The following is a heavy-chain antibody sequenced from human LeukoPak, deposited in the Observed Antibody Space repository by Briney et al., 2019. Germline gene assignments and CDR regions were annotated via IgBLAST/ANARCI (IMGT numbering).Heavy chain of an antibody. J-gene: IGHJ4*02. Sequence: GGSQRLSCAASGFTFSSYWMHWVRQAPGKGLVWVSRINSDGSSTSYADSVKGRFTISRDNAKNTLYLQMNSLRAEDTAVYYCAREGYSYGPLYFDYWGQGTLVTVSS. CDR2: INSDGSST. CDR3: AREGYSYGPLYFDY. D-gene: IGHD5-18*01. V-gene: IGHV3-74*01. CDR1: GFTFSSYW.